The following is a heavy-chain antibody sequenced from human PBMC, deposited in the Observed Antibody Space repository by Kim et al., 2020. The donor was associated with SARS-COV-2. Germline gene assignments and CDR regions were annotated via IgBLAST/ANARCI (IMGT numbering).Heavy chain of an antibody. CDR1: GFNLINYL. CDR3: ARAGDYDSSGYYGFFHH. J-gene: IGHJ1*01. D-gene: IGHD3-22*01. CDR2: DHTDGRIT. Sequence: GGSLRLSCAASGFNLINYLLNLVRQTPWVGPLCFSLDHTDGRITDYADAVKARFPISRDNSKNSLFLQMNTLRPEDTAVYYCARAGDYDSSGYYGFFHHWGQGALVTVSS. V-gene: IGHV3-74*01.